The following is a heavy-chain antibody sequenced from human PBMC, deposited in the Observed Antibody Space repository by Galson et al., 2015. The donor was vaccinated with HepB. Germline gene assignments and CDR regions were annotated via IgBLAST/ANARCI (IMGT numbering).Heavy chain of an antibody. D-gene: IGHD3-16*02. V-gene: IGHV3-9*01. Sequence: SLRLSCAASGFTFNEYAMHWVRQAPGKGLEWVSGISWNSGSIGYADSVKGRFTISRDNAKNSLYLQMNSLRAEDTALYYCAKGMITFGGVIVPIDCWGQGALVTVSS. CDR1: GFTFNEYA. CDR3: AKGMITFGGVIVPIDC. J-gene: IGHJ4*02. CDR2: ISWNSGSI.